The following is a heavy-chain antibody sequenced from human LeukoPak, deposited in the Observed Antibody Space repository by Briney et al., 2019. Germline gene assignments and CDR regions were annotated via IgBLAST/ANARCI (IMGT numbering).Heavy chain of an antibody. CDR1: GFTFSSYA. CDR3: AREGSGAQFDY. D-gene: IGHD2-15*01. Sequence: GGSLRLSCAASGFTFSSYAMSWVRQAPGKGLEWVSAISGSGDSTYYADSVKGRFTISRDNSKNTLYLQMNGLKAEDTAVFYCAREGSGAQFDYWGQGTLVTVSS. CDR2: ISGSGDST. V-gene: IGHV3-23*01. J-gene: IGHJ4*02.